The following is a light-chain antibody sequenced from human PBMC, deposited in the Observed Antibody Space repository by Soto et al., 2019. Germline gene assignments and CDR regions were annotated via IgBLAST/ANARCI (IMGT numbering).Light chain of an antibody. CDR3: QQYGSSPPYT. V-gene: IGKV3-20*01. CDR2: GSS. CDR1: QTVSNNY. J-gene: IGKJ2*01. Sequence: EVVLTQSPGTLSLSPGERATLSCRASQTVSNNYLAWYQHKPGQSPKLLIFGSSDRATGIPDRFSGSGSGTDFTLTISRLEPEDFAVYYCQQYGSSPPYTFGRGTKLEIK.